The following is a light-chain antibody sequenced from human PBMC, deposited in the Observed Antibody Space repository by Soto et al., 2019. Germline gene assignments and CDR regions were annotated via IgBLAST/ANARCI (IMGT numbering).Light chain of an antibody. CDR1: SGHSSYA. Sequence: QTVVTQSPSASASLGASVKLTCTLNSGHSSYAIAWHQQQPEKGPRYLMKVNSDGSHSKGGGIPDRFSGSSSGTERYLTISSLQSEDEADYYCQTWGTGIRVFGTGTKLTVL. CDR3: QTWGTGIRV. V-gene: IGLV4-69*02. CDR2: VNSDGSH. J-gene: IGLJ1*01.